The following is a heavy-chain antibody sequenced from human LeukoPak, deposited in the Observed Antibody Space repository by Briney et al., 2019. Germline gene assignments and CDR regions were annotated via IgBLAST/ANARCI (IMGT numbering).Heavy chain of an antibody. CDR3: ARAKGGYYDSSGYSDY. D-gene: IGHD3-22*01. CDR1: GYTFTSYY. CDR2: INPSGGST. V-gene: IGHV1-46*01. Sequence: GASVKVSYKASGYTFTSYYMHWVRQAPGQGLEWMGIINPSGGSTSYAQKFQGRVTMTRDTSTSTVYMELSSLRSEDTAVYYCARAKGGYYDSSGYSDYWGQGTLVTVSS. J-gene: IGHJ4*02.